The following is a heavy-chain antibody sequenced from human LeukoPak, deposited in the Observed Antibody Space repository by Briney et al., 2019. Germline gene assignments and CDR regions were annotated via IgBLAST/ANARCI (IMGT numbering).Heavy chain of an antibody. J-gene: IGHJ6*03. V-gene: IGHV4-59*01. CDR2: IYYSGST. Sequence: SETLSLTCTVSGGSISSYYWSWIRQPPGKGLEWIGYIYYSGSTNYKSSLKSRVTISVDTSKNQFSLKLSSVTAADTAVYYCARTTEGGYSYGYFYYYYMDVWGKGTTVIISS. CDR1: GGSISSYY. CDR3: ARTTEGGYSYGYFYYYYMDV. D-gene: IGHD5-18*01.